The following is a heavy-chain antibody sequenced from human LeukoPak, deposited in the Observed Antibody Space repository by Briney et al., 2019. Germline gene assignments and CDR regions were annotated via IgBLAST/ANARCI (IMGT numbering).Heavy chain of an antibody. V-gene: IGHV3-7*03. Sequence: PGGSLRLSCAASGFTFSSYWMHWVRQAPGKGLEWVANIKQDGSEKYYVDSVKGRFTISRDNAKNSLYLQMNSLRAEDTAFYYCAKDFYGDYEGYFDLWGRGALVTVSS. CDR2: IKQDGSEK. CDR3: AKDFYGDYEGYFDL. J-gene: IGHJ2*01. CDR1: GFTFSSYW. D-gene: IGHD4-17*01.